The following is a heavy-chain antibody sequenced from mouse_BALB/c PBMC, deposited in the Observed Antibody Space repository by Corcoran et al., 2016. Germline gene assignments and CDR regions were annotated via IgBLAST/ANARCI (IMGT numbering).Heavy chain of an antibody. CDR2: INPYYGST. V-gene: IGHV1-39*01. J-gene: IGHJ3*01. Sequence: EIQLQQTGPELVKPGASVKISCKASGYSFTDYIMLWVKQSHGKSLEWIGNINPYYGSTSYNLKFKGKATLTVDKSSSTAYMQLNSLTSDDSAVYYCAYYGSSWFAYWGQGTLVTVSA. CDR3: AYYGSSWFAY. D-gene: IGHD2-2*01. CDR1: GYSFTDYI.